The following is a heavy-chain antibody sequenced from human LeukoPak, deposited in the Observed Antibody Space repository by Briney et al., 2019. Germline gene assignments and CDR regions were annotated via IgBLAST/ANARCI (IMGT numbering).Heavy chain of an antibody. CDR1: GGSFSGYY. J-gene: IGHJ4*02. CDR2: INHSGST. D-gene: IGHD4-17*01. V-gene: IGHV4-34*01. Sequence: PSETLSLTCAVYGGSFSGYYWSWIRQPPGKGLEWIGEINHSGSTNYNPSLKSRVTISVDTSKNQFSLKLNYVTAADTAVYYCARVGDYQKYFDYWGQGTLVTVSS. CDR3: ARVGDYQKYFDY.